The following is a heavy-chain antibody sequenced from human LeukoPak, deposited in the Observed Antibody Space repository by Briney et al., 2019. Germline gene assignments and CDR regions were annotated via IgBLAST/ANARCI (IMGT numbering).Heavy chain of an antibody. Sequence: ASVKVPCKASGYTFTSYGISWVRQAPGQGLEWMGWISAYNGNTNYAQKLQGRVTMTTDTSTSTAYMELRSLRSDDTAVYYCARDAARRGSSGWYYFDYWGQGTLVTVSS. J-gene: IGHJ4*02. CDR3: ARDAARRGSSGWYYFDY. CDR1: GYTFTSYG. CDR2: ISAYNGNT. V-gene: IGHV1-18*01. D-gene: IGHD6-19*01.